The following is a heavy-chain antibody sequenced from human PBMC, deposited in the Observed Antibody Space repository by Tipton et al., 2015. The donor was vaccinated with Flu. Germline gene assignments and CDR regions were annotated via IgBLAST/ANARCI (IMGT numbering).Heavy chain of an antibody. CDR3: ASLSWDVGASWHPRPSFDL. CDR2: ISRGSTYI. Sequence: SLRLSCAASGFTFSTYSMSWVRQSAGKGLEWVSFISRGSTYIYYADSVRGRFTISRDNSENTLYLQMNSLRAEDTAVYYCASLSWDVGASWHPRPSFDLWGRGTLVTVSS. CDR1: GFTFSTYS. J-gene: IGHJ2*01. V-gene: IGHV3-21*01. D-gene: IGHD1-26*01.